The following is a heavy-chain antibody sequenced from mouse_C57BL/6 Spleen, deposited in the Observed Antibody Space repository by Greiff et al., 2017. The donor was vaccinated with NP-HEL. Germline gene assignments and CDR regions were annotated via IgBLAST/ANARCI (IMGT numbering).Heavy chain of an antibody. CDR2: ISGGGGNT. CDR1: GFTFSSYT. Sequence: DVKLVESGGGLVKPGGSLKLSCAASGFTFSSYTMSWVRPTPEKRLEWVATISGGGGNTYYPDNAKNTLYLQMSSLRSEDTALYYCARQQTMVTHWYFDVWGTGTTVTVSS. CDR3: ARQQTMVTHWYFDV. V-gene: IGHV5-9*01. J-gene: IGHJ1*03. D-gene: IGHD2-1*01.